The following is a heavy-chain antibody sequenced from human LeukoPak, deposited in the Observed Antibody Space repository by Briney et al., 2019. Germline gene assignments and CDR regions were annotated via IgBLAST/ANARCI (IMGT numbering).Heavy chain of an antibody. CDR1: GYTFTGYY. CDR2: INPNSGGT. V-gene: IGHV1-2*02. Sequence: ASVKVSCQASGYTFTGYYMHWVRQTPGQGLEWMGWINPNSGGTNYAQKFQGRVTMTRDASISTAYMELSRLRSDDTAVYYCARAGDPANYYGSGSYLRFDPWGQGTLVTVSS. CDR3: ARAGDPANYYGSGSYLRFDP. J-gene: IGHJ5*02. D-gene: IGHD3-10*01.